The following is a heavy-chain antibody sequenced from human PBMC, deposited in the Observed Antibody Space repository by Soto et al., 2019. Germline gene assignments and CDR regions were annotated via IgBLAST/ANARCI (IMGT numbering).Heavy chain of an antibody. J-gene: IGHJ3*01. Sequence: QVQLVESGGGVVQPGKSVRLSCAASGFLFSTYSMQWVRQTPARGLEWVAVISSDGSRKYYTDSVEGRFTISRDNSKNTLYLQMTGLRADDTAVYYCARDFSSSPNTFDVWGQGTMVTVSS. D-gene: IGHD2-8*01. CDR1: GFLFSTYS. CDR2: ISSDGSRK. V-gene: IGHV3-30*14. CDR3: ARDFSSSPNTFDV.